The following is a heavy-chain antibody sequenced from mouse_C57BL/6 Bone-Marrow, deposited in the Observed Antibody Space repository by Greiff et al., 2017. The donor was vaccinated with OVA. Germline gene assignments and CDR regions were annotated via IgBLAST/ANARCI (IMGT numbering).Heavy chain of an antibody. CDR2: IDPENGDT. CDR3: TTGGVVDFDY. J-gene: IGHJ2*01. V-gene: IGHV14-4*01. D-gene: IGHD1-1*01. Sequence: VQLKQPGAELVKPGASVKMSCKASGYTFTSYWITWVKQRPEQGLEWIGWIDPENGDTEYASKFQGKATITADTSSNTAYLQLSSLTSEDTAVYYCTTGGVVDFDYWGQGTTLTVSS. CDR1: GYTFTSYW.